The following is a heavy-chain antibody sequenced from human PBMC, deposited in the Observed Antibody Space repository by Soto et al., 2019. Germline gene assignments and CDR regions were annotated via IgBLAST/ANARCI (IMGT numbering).Heavy chain of an antibody. CDR3: ARESAATYYYYYYGMDV. J-gene: IGHJ6*02. Sequence: GASVKVSCKASGYTFTSYYMHWVRQAPGQGLEWMGIINPSGGSTSYAQKFQGRVTMTRDTSTSTVYMELSSLRSEDTAVYYCARESAATYYYYYYGMDVWGQGTTVTV. D-gene: IGHD2-15*01. CDR1: GYTFTSYY. CDR2: INPSGGST. V-gene: IGHV1-46*01.